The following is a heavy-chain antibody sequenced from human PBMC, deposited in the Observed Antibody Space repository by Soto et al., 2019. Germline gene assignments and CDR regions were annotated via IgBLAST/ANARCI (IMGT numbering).Heavy chain of an antibody. V-gene: IGHV3-30*18. J-gene: IGHJ4*02. CDR1: GFTFSSYG. CDR3: AKPADYDILTGPFDY. CDR2: ISYDGSNK. D-gene: IGHD3-9*01. Sequence: PGGSLRLSCAASGFTFSSYGMHWVRQAPGKGLEWVAVISYDGSNKYYADSVKGRFTISRDNSKNTLYLQMNSLRAEDTAVYYCAKPADYDILTGPFDYWGQGTLVTVSS.